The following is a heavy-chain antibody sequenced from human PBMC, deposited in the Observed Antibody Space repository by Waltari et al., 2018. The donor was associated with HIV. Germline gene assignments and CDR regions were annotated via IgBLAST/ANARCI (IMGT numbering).Heavy chain of an antibody. CDR3: ARRVAWWLGGMDV. Sequence: QVQLVQSGAEVKKPGASVKVSCKASGYTFTSYGISWVRQAPGQGLEWMGWCSGYNGNTNYPQKVRGRITMTTDTPTSTAYMELRSLRSDDTAVYYCARRVAWWLGGMDVWGQGTTVTVSS. CDR1: GYTFTSYG. CDR2: CSGYNGNT. J-gene: IGHJ6*02. V-gene: IGHV1-18*01. D-gene: IGHD2-8*02.